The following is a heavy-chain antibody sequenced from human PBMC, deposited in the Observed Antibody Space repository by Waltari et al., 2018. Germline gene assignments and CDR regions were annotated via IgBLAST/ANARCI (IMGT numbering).Heavy chain of an antibody. J-gene: IGHJ6*02. D-gene: IGHD1-26*01. CDR2: ISWSSGSI. CDR1: GFTLDDYA. Sequence: EVQLVESGGGWVQPGRSLGLSCAASGFTLDDYAMHWVRQALGKGLQWVSGISWSSGSIGYAASVNSRFTISRDNAKNSLYLQMNSLRAEDMALYYCAKDMGGGAPYYYGMDVWGQVTTVTVSS. CDR3: AKDMGGGAPYYYGMDV. V-gene: IGHV3-9*03.